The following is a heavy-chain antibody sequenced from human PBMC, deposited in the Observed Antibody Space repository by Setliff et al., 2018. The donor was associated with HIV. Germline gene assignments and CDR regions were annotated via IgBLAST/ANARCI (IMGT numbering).Heavy chain of an antibody. CDR3: ASSPAWRSDSGLHTFDY. D-gene: IGHD2-15*01. Sequence: SETLSLTCTVSGGSISSGTYYWSWIRQPPGKGLEWIGSVYHTGSTYYNPSLKSRVTMSADTSKNQFSLKLSSVTAADTAVYYCASSPAWRSDSGLHTFDYWGQGTLVTVSS. CDR2: VYHTGST. J-gene: IGHJ4*02. CDR1: GGSISSGTYY. V-gene: IGHV4-39*07.